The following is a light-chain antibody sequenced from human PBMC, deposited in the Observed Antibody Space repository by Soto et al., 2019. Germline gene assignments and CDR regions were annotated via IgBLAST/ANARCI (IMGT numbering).Light chain of an antibody. Sequence: DIQMNQSPSSLSASVGDRLTITSQASQDISTYLNWYQQKPGKAPKLLISDASKLEPGVPSRCSGSGSGTDFTFIITSLQPEDIATYYCQQYGNLWTFGQGTKVGIK. V-gene: IGKV1-33*01. J-gene: IGKJ2*01. CDR3: QQYGNLWT. CDR2: DAS. CDR1: QDISTY.